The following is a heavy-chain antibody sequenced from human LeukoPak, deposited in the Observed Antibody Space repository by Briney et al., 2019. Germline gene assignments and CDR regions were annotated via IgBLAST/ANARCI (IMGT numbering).Heavy chain of an antibody. CDR1: GFTFSNYA. D-gene: IGHD3-9*01. CDR3: ATFDNPFGY. Sequence: GGSLRLSCAASGFTFSNYAMSWLRQAPGKGLEWVSTIGNSGGSTYYADSVKGRFTISRDNAKNSLYLQMNSLRAEDTAVYYCATFDNPFGYWGQGTLVTVSS. CDR2: IGNSGGST. J-gene: IGHJ4*02. V-gene: IGHV3-23*01.